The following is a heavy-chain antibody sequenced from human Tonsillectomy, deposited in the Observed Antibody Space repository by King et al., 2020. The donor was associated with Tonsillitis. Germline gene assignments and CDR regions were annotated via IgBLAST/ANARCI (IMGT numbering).Heavy chain of an antibody. J-gene: IGHJ4*02. CDR3: TRGEIAAGGWGCFDC. Sequence: VQLVESGGDLVKPGRSLRLSCTASGFTFGDYAMSWFRQAPGKGLEWVGFIRSKAYGGTTEYAASVKGRFTISRDDSRSIAYLQMDSLRTDDTAVYYCTRGEIAAGGWGCFDCWGQGTLVTVSS. D-gene: IGHD6-13*01. CDR2: IRSKAYGGTT. CDR1: GFTFGDYA. V-gene: IGHV3-49*05.